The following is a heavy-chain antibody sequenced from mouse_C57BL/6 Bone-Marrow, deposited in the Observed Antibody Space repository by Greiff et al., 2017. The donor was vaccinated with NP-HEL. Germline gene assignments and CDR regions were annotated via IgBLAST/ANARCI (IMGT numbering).Heavy chain of an antibody. D-gene: IGHD1-1*01. CDR3: ALIYYYGSSYDFDY. CDR2: IDPANGNT. V-gene: IGHV14-3*01. Sequence: VQLQQSVAELVRPGASVKLSCTASGFTIKNTYMHWVKQRPEQGLEWIGRIDPANGNTKYAPKFQGKATITADTSSNTAYLQLSSLTSEDTAIYYCALIYYYGSSYDFDYWGQGTTLTVSS. CDR1: GFTIKNTY. J-gene: IGHJ2*01.